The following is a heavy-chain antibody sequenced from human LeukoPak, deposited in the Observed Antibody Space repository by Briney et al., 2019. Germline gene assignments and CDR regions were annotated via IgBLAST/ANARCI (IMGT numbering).Heavy chain of an antibody. CDR3: ARDQGYSSSWYYYYYYMDV. CDR1: GYTFTSYY. Sequence: ASVKVSCKASGYTFTSYYMHWVRRAPGQGLEWMGIINPSGGSTSYAQKFQGRVTMTRDMSTSTVYMELSSLRSEDTAVYYCARDQGYSSSWYYYYYYMDVWGKGTTVTVSS. J-gene: IGHJ6*03. CDR2: INPSGGST. V-gene: IGHV1-46*01. D-gene: IGHD6-13*01.